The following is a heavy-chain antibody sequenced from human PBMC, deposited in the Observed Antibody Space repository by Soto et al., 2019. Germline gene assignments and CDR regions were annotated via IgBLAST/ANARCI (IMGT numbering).Heavy chain of an antibody. CDR3: ARGDSGSYLREGLGYYYVMDI. Sequence: QVRLQESGPGLVKPSGTLSLACVVSGGSISGDYWWTWVRQSPWKGLEWLGEIFHSGSTNSNPSLKTRVTLSVDKSKREFSLNRTSVTAADTAVYYCARGDSGSYLREGLGYYYVMDIWGQGTTVTVSS. V-gene: IGHV4-4*02. D-gene: IGHD1-26*01. CDR1: GGSISGDYW. CDR2: IFHSGST. J-gene: IGHJ6*02.